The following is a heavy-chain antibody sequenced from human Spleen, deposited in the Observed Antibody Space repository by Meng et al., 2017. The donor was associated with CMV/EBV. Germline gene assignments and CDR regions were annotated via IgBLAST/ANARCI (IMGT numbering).Heavy chain of an antibody. V-gene: IGHV1-46*01. Sequence: ASVKVSCKASGYTFTSYYMHWVRQAPGQGLEWMGIINPSGGSTSYAQKFQGRVTMTRDTSTSTVYMELSSLRSEDTAVYYCARVILVGATYGWFDPWGQGTLVTVSS. CDR2: INPSGGST. J-gene: IGHJ5*02. CDR1: GYTFTSYY. CDR3: ARVILVGATYGWFDP. D-gene: IGHD1-26*01.